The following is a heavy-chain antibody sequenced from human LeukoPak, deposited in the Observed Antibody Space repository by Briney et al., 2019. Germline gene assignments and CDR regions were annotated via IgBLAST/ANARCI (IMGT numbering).Heavy chain of an antibody. D-gene: IGHD5-18*01. Sequence: GGSLRPSCAASGFTLSSYAMSWVRQAPGKGLEWVSSISASGGSTNYADSVKGRFTISRDNSKNTVYLQMNSLRAEDTALYYCARSGGIQPHGDFDYWGQGTLVTVSS. V-gene: IGHV3-23*01. CDR3: ARSGGIQPHGDFDY. J-gene: IGHJ4*02. CDR1: GFTLSSYA. CDR2: ISASGGST.